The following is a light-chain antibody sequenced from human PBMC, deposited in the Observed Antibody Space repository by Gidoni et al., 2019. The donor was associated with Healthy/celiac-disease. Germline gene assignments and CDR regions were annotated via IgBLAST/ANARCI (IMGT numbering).Light chain of an antibody. CDR1: QSISSY. CDR2: AAS. Sequence: EIHLSHSPSSLSASVGDRVTITCRASQSISSYLNWYQQKPGKVPKLLIYAASSLQTGVPSRFSGSGSGTDFTLTISSLQPEDFATYYCQKYYSTLWTFGQGTKVEIK. CDR3: QKYYSTLWT. J-gene: IGKJ1*01. V-gene: IGKV1-39*01.